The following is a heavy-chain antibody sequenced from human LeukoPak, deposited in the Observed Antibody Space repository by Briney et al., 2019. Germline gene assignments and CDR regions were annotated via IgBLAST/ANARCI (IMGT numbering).Heavy chain of an antibody. CDR1: GGSISSYY. CDR2: IYTSGST. Sequence: SETLSLTCTVSGGSISSYYWSWIRQPAGKGLEWIGRIYTSGSTNYNPSLKSRVTISVDKSKNQFSLKLSSVTAADTAVYYCARGAVSYYGSGSLSYYFGYWGQGTLVTVSS. D-gene: IGHD3-10*01. CDR3: ARGAVSYYGSGSLSYYFGY. J-gene: IGHJ4*02. V-gene: IGHV4-4*07.